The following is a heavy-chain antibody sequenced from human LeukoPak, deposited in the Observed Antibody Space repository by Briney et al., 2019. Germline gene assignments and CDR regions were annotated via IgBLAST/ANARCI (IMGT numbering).Heavy chain of an antibody. Sequence: RASVKVSCKASGDTFSSYAMSWVRQAPGQGLEWMGGIIPIFGTANYAQKFQGRVTITADESTSTAYMELNSLRSEDTAVYYCVRGLAGCSSTSCYRWGQGTLVTVSS. J-gene: IGHJ4*02. V-gene: IGHV1-69*13. CDR1: GDTFSSYA. D-gene: IGHD2-2*01. CDR2: IIPIFGTA. CDR3: VRGLAGCSSTSCYR.